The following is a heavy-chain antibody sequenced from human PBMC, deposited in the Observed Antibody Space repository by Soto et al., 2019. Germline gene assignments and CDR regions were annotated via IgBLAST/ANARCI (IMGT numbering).Heavy chain of an antibody. J-gene: IGHJ5*02. V-gene: IGHV1-18*01. CDR3: ARDQWIILCTSCYSRPWFDP. D-gene: IGHD2-2*01. Sequence: GASVKVSCKASGYTFTSYGISWVRQAPGQGLEWMGWISAYNGNTNYAQKLQGRVTMTTDTSTSTAYMELRSLRSDDTAVYYCARDQWIILCTSCYSRPWFDPRGQRTLVPVYS. CDR2: ISAYNGNT. CDR1: GYTFTSYG.